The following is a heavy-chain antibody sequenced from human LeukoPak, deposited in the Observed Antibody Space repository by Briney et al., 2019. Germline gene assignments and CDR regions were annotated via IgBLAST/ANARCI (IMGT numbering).Heavy chain of an antibody. CDR3: XXLFESGTYNNFFHY. J-gene: IGHJ4*02. CDR1: GFTFSSYG. V-gene: IGHV3-23*01. D-gene: IGHD3-10*01. CDR2: ITATSSST. Sequence: SGGSLRLSCAASGFTFSSYGMSWVRQAPGKGLEWVSAITATSSSTHDADSVQGRFTISRDDSKNTLYLQMNSLRPEDTAIYYXXXLFESGTYNNFFHYWGQGTLVTVSS.